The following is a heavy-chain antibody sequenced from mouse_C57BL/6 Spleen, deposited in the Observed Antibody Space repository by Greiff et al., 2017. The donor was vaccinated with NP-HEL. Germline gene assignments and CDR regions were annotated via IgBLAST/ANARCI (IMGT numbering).Heavy chain of an antibody. CDR1: GYTFTSYW. J-gene: IGHJ4*01. CDR3: ASYYYGSSTPIMDYAMDY. CDR2: IYPGSGST. V-gene: IGHV1-55*01. Sequence: QVQLQQPGAELVKPGASVKMSCKASGYTFTSYWITWVKQRPGQGLEWIGDIYPGSGSTNYNEKFKSKATLTVDTSSSTAYMQLSSLTSEDSAVYYCASYYYGSSTPIMDYAMDYWGQGTSVTVSS. D-gene: IGHD1-1*01.